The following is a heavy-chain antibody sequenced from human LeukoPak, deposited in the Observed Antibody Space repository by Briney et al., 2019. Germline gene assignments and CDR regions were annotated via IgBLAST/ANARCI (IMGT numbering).Heavy chain of an antibody. Sequence: PGGSLRLSCAASGFTFSSNAMSWVRQAPGKGLEWVSGISGSGGSTYYADSVKGRFTISRDNSKNTLYLQMNSLRAEDTAVYYCAKQWLGVFYFDYWGQGTLVTVSS. D-gene: IGHD6-19*01. CDR2: ISGSGGST. J-gene: IGHJ4*02. CDR1: GFTFSSNA. CDR3: AKQWLGVFYFDY. V-gene: IGHV3-23*01.